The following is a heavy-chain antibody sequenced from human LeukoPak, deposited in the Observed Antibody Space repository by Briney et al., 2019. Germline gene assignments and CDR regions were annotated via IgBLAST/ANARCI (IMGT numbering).Heavy chain of an antibody. CDR2: IYHSGST. J-gene: IGHJ4*02. CDR3: ARDLLWFGDYIVY. D-gene: IGHD3-10*01. V-gene: IGHV4-38-2*02. CDR1: GYSISSGYY. Sequence: SQTLSLTCAVSGYSISSGYYWGWIRQPPGKGLEWIGSIYHSGSTYYNPSLKSRVTISVDTSKNQFSLKLSSVTAADTAVYYCARDLLWFGDYIVYWGQGTLVTVSS.